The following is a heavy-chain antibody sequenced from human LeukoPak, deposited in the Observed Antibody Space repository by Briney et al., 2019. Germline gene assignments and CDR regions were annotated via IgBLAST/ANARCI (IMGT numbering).Heavy chain of an antibody. CDR2: INPNSGDT. V-gene: IGHV1-2*02. D-gene: IGHD3-10*01. CDR1: GYTFTDYY. J-gene: IGHJ3*02. CDR3: ARVGVWGAFDI. Sequence: ASVKASCKASGYTFTDYYMHWVRQAPGQGLEWMVWINPNSGDTNYAQRFQGRVTMTRDTSISTGYMELSRLRSDDTAVFYCARVGVWGAFDIWGQGTMVTVSS.